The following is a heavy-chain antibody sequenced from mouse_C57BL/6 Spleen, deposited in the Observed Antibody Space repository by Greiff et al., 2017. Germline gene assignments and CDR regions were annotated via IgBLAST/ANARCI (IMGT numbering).Heavy chain of an antibody. V-gene: IGHV3-6*01. CDR3: ARGLLYRYFDV. CDR1: GYSITSGYY. CDR2: ISYDGSN. J-gene: IGHJ1*03. D-gene: IGHD2-1*01. Sequence: EVKLEESGPGLVKPSQSLSLTCSVTGYSITSGYYWNWLRQFPGNKLEWMGYISYDGSNNYNPSLKNRISITRDTSKNQFFLKLNSVTTEDTATYYCARGLLYRYFDVWGTGTTVTVSS.